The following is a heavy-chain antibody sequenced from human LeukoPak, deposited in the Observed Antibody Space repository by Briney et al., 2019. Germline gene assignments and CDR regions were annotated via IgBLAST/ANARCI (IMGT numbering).Heavy chain of an antibody. CDR2: INHSGST. CDR3: ARAQSSSWFSPYPDY. V-gene: IGHV4-34*01. J-gene: IGHJ4*02. D-gene: IGHD6-13*01. CDR1: GGSFSGYD. Sequence: SETLSLTCAVYGGSFSGYDWSWIRQPPGKGLEWIGEINHSGSTNYNPSLKSRGTISVDTSKNKFSLKLSSVPAADTAVSYCARAQSSSWFSPYPDYWGQGTLVTVSS.